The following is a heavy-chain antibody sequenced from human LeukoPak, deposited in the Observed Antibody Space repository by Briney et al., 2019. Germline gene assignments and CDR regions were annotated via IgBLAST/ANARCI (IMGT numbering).Heavy chain of an antibody. Sequence: GGSLRLSCAASGFTFTNHWMSWVRQVPGKGLEWVSSISGSGGTTYYAGSVRGRFTISRDNAKKTLFLHMRSLRAEDTALYYCAKDGYFHDSSGYSYFDSWGQGILVSVSS. D-gene: IGHD3-22*01. CDR2: ISGSGGTT. J-gene: IGHJ4*02. V-gene: IGHV3-23*01. CDR3: AKDGYFHDSSGYSYFDS. CDR1: GFTFTNHW.